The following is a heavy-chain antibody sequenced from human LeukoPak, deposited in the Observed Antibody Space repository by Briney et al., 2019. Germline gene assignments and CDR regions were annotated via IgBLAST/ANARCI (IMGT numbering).Heavy chain of an antibody. CDR1: GFTFSSYA. J-gene: IGHJ4*02. CDR2: ISGSGGST. Sequence: PGGSLRLSCAASGFTFSSYAMSWVRQAPGKGLEWVSAISGSGGSTYYADSVKGRFTISRDNSKNTLYLQMGSLRGEDTAVYYCARGGAAAGTGGNDYWGQGTLVIVSS. CDR3: ARGGAAAGTGGNDY. D-gene: IGHD6-13*01. V-gene: IGHV3-23*01.